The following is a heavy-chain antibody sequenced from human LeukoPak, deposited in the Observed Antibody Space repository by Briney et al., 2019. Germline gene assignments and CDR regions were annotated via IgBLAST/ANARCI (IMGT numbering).Heavy chain of an antibody. CDR1: GGTFSSYA. Sequence: ASVKVSCKASGGTFSSYAISWVRQAPGQGLEWMGWISAYNGNTNYAQRLQGRVTMTTDTSTSTVYMELRSPRSDDTAVYYCARDKNWKPDYWGQGTLVTVSS. CDR3: ARDKNWKPDY. D-gene: IGHD1-1*01. J-gene: IGHJ4*02. CDR2: ISAYNGNT. V-gene: IGHV1-18*01.